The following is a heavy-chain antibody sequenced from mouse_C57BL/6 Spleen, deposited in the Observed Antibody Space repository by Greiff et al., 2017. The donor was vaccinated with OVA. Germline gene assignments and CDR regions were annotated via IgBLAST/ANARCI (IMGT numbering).Heavy chain of an antibody. D-gene: IGHD3-3*01. CDR1: GFTFSSYG. CDR3: AREGDPYYFDY. J-gene: IGHJ2*01. CDR2: ISSGGSYT. V-gene: IGHV5-6*01. Sequence: EVKLVESGGDLVKPGGSLKLSCAASGFTFSSYGMSWVRQTPDKRLEWVANISSGGSYTYYPDSVKGRFTISRDNAKNTLYLQMSSLKSEDTAMYYCAREGDPYYFDYWGQGTTLTVSS.